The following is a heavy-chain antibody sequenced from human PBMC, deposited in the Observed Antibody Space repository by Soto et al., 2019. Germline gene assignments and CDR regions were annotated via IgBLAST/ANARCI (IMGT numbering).Heavy chain of an antibody. CDR3: ARDSSRITMIEPYYYGVDV. D-gene: IGHD3-22*01. J-gene: IGHJ6*02. CDR2: IIPLLGIA. Sequence: QVQLVQSGAEVKKPGSSVKVSCKASGGTFSSYTISWVRQAPGQGLEWMGRIIPLLGIANYAQKFQGRVTIPADKSTSTAYMELSSLRSEDTAVYYCARDSSRITMIEPYYYGVDVWGQGTTVTVSS. CDR1: GGTFSSYT. V-gene: IGHV1-69*08.